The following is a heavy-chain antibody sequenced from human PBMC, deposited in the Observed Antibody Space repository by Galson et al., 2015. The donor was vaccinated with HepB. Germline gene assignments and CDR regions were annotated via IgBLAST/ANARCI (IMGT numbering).Heavy chain of an antibody. J-gene: IGHJ6*03. D-gene: IGHD3-3*01. Sequence: SLRLSCAASGFTFSSYWMSWVRQAPGKGLEWVANIKQDGSEKYYVDSVKGRFTISRDNAKNSLYLQMNSLRAEDTAVYYCARDYQYDFWVGHYYMDVWGKGTTVTVSS. CDR1: GFTFSSYW. CDR2: IKQDGSEK. V-gene: IGHV3-7*01. CDR3: ARDYQYDFWVGHYYMDV.